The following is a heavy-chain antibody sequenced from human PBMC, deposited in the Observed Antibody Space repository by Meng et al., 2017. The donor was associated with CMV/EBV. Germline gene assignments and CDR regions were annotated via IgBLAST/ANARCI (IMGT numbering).Heavy chain of an antibody. V-gene: IGHV2-5*02. CDR3: ARIAAAGRFDY. CDR2: IYWDDDK. CDR1: GFSLRTSGVG. J-gene: IGHJ4*02. D-gene: IGHD6-13*01. Sequence: QITLKESGSTLAKPTHTLTLTCTFSGFSLRTSGVGVGWIRQPPGKALEWLALIYWDDDKRYSPSLKSRLTITKDTSKNQVVLTMTNMDPVDTATYYCARIAAAGRFDYWGQGTLVTVSS.